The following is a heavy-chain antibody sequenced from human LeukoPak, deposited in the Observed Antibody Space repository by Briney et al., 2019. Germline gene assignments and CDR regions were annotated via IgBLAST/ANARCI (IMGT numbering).Heavy chain of an antibody. D-gene: IGHD4-23*01. CDR2: SYYSASS. CDR1: GGSVSSGSYY. Sequence: SETLSLTCTVSGGSVSSGSYYWSWIRQPPGKGLEWIGNSYYSASSNYNPSLKSRVTISVDTSKNQFSLKLSSVTAADTAVYYCARDFGTRGYGGPRGFDYWGQGTLVTVSS. CDR3: ARDFGTRGYGGPRGFDY. J-gene: IGHJ4*02. V-gene: IGHV4-61*01.